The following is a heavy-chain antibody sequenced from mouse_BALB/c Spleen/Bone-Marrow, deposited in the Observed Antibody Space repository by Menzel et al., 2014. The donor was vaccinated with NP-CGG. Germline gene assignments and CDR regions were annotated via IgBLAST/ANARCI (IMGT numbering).Heavy chain of an antibody. CDR2: IDPANADT. CDR3: VRAARTLEY. D-gene: IGHD3-1*01. V-gene: IGHV14-3*02. Sequence: VHVKQSGSELVKPGASVKLSCTASGFNIKDTYIHWVKQRPEQGLEWIGRIDPANADTKYGPKFQGKATITADTSSNTVYLQFISLTSEDTAIYYCVRAARTLEYWGQGPTLTVSS. J-gene: IGHJ2*01. CDR1: GFNIKDTY.